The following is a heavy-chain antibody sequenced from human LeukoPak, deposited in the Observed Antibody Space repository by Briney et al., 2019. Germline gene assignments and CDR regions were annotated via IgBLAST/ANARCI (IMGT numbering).Heavy chain of an antibody. CDR3: AREPMGSWGFDY. J-gene: IGHJ4*02. CDR1: GFTFSSYA. CDR2: ISYDGSSK. D-gene: IGHD6-13*01. V-gene: IGHV3-30-3*01. Sequence: GGSLRLSCAASGFTFSSYAMHWVRQAPGKGLEWVAVISYDGSSKYYADSVKGRFTISRDNSKNTLYLQMNSLRAEDTAVYYCAREPMGSWGFDYWGQGTLVTVSS.